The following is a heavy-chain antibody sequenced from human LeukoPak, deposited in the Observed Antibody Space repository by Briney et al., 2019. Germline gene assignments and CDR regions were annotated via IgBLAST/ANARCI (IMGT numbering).Heavy chain of an antibody. CDR2: IYYSGST. CDR1: GGSISSSSYY. J-gene: IGHJ4*02. CDR3: ARQGLRYYFDY. D-gene: IGHD5-12*01. Sequence: SETLSLTCTVSGGSISSSSYYWGWIRQPPGKGLEWIGSIYYSGSTYYNPSLKRRVTISVDTSKNQFSLKLSSVTAADMAVYYCARQGLRYYFDYWGQGTLVTVSS. V-gene: IGHV4-39*01.